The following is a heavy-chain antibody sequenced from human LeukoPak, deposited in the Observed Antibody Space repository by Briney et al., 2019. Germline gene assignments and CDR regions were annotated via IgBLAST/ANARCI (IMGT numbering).Heavy chain of an antibody. CDR3: AKGYYDYVWGSYYFDY. CDR1: GFTFSSYA. D-gene: IGHD3-16*01. J-gene: IGHJ4*02. V-gene: IGHV3-23*01. CDR2: ISGSGGST. Sequence: VQPGGSLRLSCAASGFTFSSYAMSWVRQAPGKGLEWVSAISGSGGSTYYADSVKGRFTISRDNSKNTLYLQMNSLRAEDTAVYYCAKGYYDYVWGSYYFDYWGQGILVTVSP.